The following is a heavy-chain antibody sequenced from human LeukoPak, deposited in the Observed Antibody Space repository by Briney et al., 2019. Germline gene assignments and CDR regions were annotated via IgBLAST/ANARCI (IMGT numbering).Heavy chain of an antibody. V-gene: IGHV3-30*04. D-gene: IGHD1-26*01. CDR3: AKDVGATGRPFDY. Sequence: GGSLRLSCAASGFTFSSYAMRWVRQAPGKGLEWVAVISYDGSNKNYADSVKGRFTISRDNSKNTLYLQMNSLRAEDTAVYYCAKDVGATGRPFDYWGQGTLVTVSS. CDR2: ISYDGSNK. J-gene: IGHJ4*02. CDR1: GFTFSSYA.